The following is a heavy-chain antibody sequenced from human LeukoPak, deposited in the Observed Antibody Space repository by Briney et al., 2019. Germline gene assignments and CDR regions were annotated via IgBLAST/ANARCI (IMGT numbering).Heavy chain of an antibody. J-gene: IGHJ4*02. CDR2: ISSSGSTI. Sequence: GGSLRLSCAASGFTFSDYYMSWIRQAPGKGLEWVSYISSSGSTIYYADSVKGRFTISRDNAKNSLYPQMNSLRAEDTAVYYCAGVVTAAPIDYWGQGTLVTVSS. D-gene: IGHD2-21*02. CDR3: AGVVTAAPIDY. CDR1: GFTFSDYY. V-gene: IGHV3-11*01.